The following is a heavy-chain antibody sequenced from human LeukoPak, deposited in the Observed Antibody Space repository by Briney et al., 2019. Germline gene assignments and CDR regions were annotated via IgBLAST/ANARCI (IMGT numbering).Heavy chain of an antibody. CDR3: ARYYDFWSGYYGPYYFDY. Sequence: GGSLRLSCAGSGFTFSSYAMSWVRQAPGKGLEWGTAISGSGGSTYYADSVKGRFTISRDNSKNTLYLQMNSLRAEDTAVYYCARYYDFWSGYYGPYYFDYWGQGTLVTVSS. CDR1: GFTFSSYA. D-gene: IGHD3-3*01. J-gene: IGHJ4*02. V-gene: IGHV3-23*01. CDR2: ISGSGGST.